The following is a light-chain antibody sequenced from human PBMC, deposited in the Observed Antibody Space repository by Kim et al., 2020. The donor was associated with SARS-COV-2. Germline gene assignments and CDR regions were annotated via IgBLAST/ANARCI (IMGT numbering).Light chain of an antibody. CDR1: QSLSSN. Sequence: EIVMTQSPATLSVSPGERATLSSRASQSLSSNLAWFQQKPGQAPRLLIYGASTRATGIPARFSGSGSGTEFTLTISSLQSEDFSVYYCQQYNNWPLTFGGGTKVDIK. CDR3: QQYNNWPLT. CDR2: GAS. J-gene: IGKJ4*01. V-gene: IGKV3-15*01.